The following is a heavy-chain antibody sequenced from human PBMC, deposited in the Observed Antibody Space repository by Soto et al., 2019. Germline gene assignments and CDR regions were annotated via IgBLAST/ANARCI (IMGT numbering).Heavy chain of an antibody. CDR1: GYTFTSYD. J-gene: IGHJ6*02. CDR2: MNPNSGNT. Sequence: QVQLVQSGAEVKKPGASVKVSCKASGYTFTSYDINWVRQATGQGLEWMGWMNPNSGNTGYAQKFQGRVTMTSNTSIRTAYMELSSLRSEDTAVYYCARPIYGGYYYYYGMDVWGQGTTVTVSS. V-gene: IGHV1-8*01. D-gene: IGHD4-17*01. CDR3: ARPIYGGYYYYYGMDV.